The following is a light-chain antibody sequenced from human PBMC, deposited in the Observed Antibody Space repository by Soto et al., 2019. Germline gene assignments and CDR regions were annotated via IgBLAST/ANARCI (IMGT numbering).Light chain of an antibody. J-gene: IGKJ3*01. CDR1: QTVTSN. Sequence: EIVMTQSPATLSVSPGERAILSCRASQTVTSNLAWYQQKPGQAPRLLIYGASTRATGIPARFSGSGSGTEFTLTIGSLQSEDFADYYCQQYNNWPPITFGPGTKVDIK. CDR2: GAS. CDR3: QQYNNWPPIT. V-gene: IGKV3D-15*01.